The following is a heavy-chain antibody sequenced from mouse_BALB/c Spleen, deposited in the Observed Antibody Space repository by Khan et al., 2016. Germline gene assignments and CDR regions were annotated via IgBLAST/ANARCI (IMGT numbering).Heavy chain of an antibody. CDR2: INPSTGYT. J-gene: IGHJ4*01. CDR1: GYTFTSYW. V-gene: IGHV1-7*01. CDR3: ARFPYGNYFYYAMDY. Sequence: QVQLKQSGAELAKPGASVKMSCKASGYTFTSYWMHWVKQRPGQGLEWIGYINPSTGYTEYNQKFKDKATLTADKSSSTAYMQLSSLTSEDSAVYYCARFPYGNYFYYAMDYWGQGISVTVSS. D-gene: IGHD2-10*02.